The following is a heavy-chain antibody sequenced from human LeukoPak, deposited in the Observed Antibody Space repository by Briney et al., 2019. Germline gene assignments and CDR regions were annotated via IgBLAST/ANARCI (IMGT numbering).Heavy chain of an antibody. V-gene: IGHV3-23*01. Sequence: PGGSLRLSCAASGFTFDAYAMHWVRQAPGKGLEWVSVIRGGGAVAFYADSMKGRFTISRDNSRNTLYLHLNSLRADDTAVYYCAKSSSSYGNDALDIWGQGTMVTVSS. D-gene: IGHD5-18*01. J-gene: IGHJ3*02. CDR1: GFTFDAYA. CDR3: AKSSSSYGNDALDI. CDR2: IRGGGAVA.